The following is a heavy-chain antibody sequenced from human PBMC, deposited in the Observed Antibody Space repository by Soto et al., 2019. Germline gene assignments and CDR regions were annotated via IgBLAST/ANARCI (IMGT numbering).Heavy chain of an antibody. CDR1: GFTFSSYS. CDR3: ARILDYDFWSGTGYYYGMDV. J-gene: IGHJ6*02. Sequence: RLSCAASGFTFSSYSMNWVRQAPGKGLEWVSSISSSSSYIYYADSVKGRFTISRDNAKNSLYLQMNSLRAEDTAVYYCARILDYDFWSGTGYYYGMDVWGQGTTVTVSS. V-gene: IGHV3-21*01. D-gene: IGHD3-3*01. CDR2: ISSSSSYI.